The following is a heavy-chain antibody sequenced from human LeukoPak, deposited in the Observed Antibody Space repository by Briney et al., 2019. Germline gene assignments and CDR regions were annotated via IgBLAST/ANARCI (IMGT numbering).Heavy chain of an antibody. Sequence: ASVKVSCKASGGTFSSYAISWVRQAPGQGLEWMGGIIPIFGTANYAQKFQGRVTITADESTSTAYMELSSLRSEDTAVYYCGRGVKMITFGGFMVSDMPGNNYGRAVWGKGPTSTVSS. CDR1: GGTFSSYA. V-gene: IGHV1-69*13. CDR3: GRGVKMITFGGFMVSDMPGNNYGRAV. J-gene: IGHJ6*04. D-gene: IGHD3-16*02. CDR2: IIPIFGTA.